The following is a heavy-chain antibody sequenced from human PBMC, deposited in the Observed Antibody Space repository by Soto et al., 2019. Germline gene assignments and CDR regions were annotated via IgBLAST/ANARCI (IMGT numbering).Heavy chain of an antibody. CDR1: GGTFSSYA. V-gene: IGHV1-69*06. D-gene: IGHD3-22*01. Sequence: QVQLVQSGAEVKKPGSSVKVSCKASGGTFSSYAISWVRQAPGQGLEWMGGIIPIFGTANYAQKFQGRVTITADKSTRTAYMELSSLRSEDTAVYYCARDFDYYDSSGHGAYFDYWGQGTLVTVSS. J-gene: IGHJ4*02. CDR2: IIPIFGTA. CDR3: ARDFDYYDSSGHGAYFDY.